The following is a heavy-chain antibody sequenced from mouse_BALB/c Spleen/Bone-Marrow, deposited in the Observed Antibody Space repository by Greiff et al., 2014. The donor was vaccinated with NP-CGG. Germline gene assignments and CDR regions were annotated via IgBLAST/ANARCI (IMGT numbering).Heavy chain of an antibody. V-gene: IGHV2-9*02. CDR3: ARVYHWYFDV. CDR2: IWAGGST. D-gene: IGHD2-3*01. CDR1: GFSLTSYG. J-gene: IGHJ1*01. Sequence: VKLMESGPGLVAPSQSLSITCTVSGFSLTSYGVHWVRQPPGKGLEWLGVIWAGGSTNYNSALMSRLSISKDNSKSQVFLKMNSLQTYDTAMYYCARVYHWYFDVWGAGTTVTVSS.